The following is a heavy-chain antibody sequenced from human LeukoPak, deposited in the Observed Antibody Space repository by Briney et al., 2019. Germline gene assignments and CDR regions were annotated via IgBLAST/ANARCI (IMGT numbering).Heavy chain of an antibody. J-gene: IGHJ4*02. V-gene: IGHV3-7*01. CDR2: IKQDGIEK. D-gene: IGHD2-15*01. Sequence: PGGSLRLSCAASGFIFSSYWMSWVRQAPGKGLEWVANIKQDGIEKYYVDSVKGRFTISRDNAKNSLYLQMNSLRAEDTAVYYCAVDCSGGSCYSPIDYWGQGTLVTVSS. CDR3: AVDCSGGSCYSPIDY. CDR1: GFIFSSYW.